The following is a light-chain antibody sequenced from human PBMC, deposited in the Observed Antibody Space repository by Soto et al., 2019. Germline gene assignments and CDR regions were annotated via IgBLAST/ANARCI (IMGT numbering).Light chain of an antibody. CDR2: GAS. V-gene: IGKV3-20*01. CDR1: QSVSSSY. J-gene: IGKJ1*01. Sequence: EIVLTQSPGTLSLSPGERATLSCRASQSVSSSYLAWYQQKPGQAPRLLIYGASSRATVIPDRFSGSGSGTDFTLTISILEAEDVAVYYCQHYGSSPQTFGQGTKVEIK. CDR3: QHYGSSPQT.